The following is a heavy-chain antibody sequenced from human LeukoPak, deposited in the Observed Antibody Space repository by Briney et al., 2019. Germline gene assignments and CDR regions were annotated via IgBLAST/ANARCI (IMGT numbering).Heavy chain of an antibody. J-gene: IGHJ6*03. CDR3: ARGGIPTGPYYYFYYMDV. CDR2: ISSGGTYE. V-gene: IGHV3-30*01. D-gene: IGHD3-10*01. Sequence: GKSLRLSCAASGFTFSNYAMHWVRQAPGKGLEWVSLISSGGTYEYYADSVKGRFTISRDNSRNTLFLQMNSLRGEDAAVYSCARGGIPTGPYYYFYYMDVWGKGTAVTVSS. CDR1: GFTFSNYA.